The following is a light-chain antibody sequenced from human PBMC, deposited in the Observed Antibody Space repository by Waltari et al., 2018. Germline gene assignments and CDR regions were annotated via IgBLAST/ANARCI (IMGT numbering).Light chain of an antibody. V-gene: IGKV3-20*01. CDR1: QSVSSSY. CDR3: QQYGSSPRGGFT. CDR2: GAS. J-gene: IGKJ3*01. Sequence: EIVLTQSPGTLSLSPGESATLSCRASQSVSSSYLAWYQQKPGQAPRLLIYGASSRATGIPDRFSGSGSGTDFTLTISRLEPEDFAVYYCQQYGSSPRGGFTFGPGTKVDIK.